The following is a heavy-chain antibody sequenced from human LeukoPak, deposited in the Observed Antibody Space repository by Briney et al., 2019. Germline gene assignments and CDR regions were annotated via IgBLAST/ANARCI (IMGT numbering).Heavy chain of an antibody. V-gene: IGHV1-18*01. J-gene: IGHJ4*02. CDR2: ISAYNGNT. D-gene: IGHD2-15*01. CDR1: GCTFTSYG. Sequence: ASVKVSCKASGCTFTSYGISWVRQAPGQGLEWMGWISAYNGNTNYAQKLQGRVTMTTDTSTSTAYMELRSLRSDDTAVYYCARDGDCSAGSCYLYGFDYWGQGTLVTVSS. CDR3: ARDGDCSAGSCYLYGFDY.